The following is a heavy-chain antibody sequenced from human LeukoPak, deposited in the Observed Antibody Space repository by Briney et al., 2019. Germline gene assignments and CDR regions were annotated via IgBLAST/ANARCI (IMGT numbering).Heavy chain of an antibody. CDR1: GGTFSSYA. Sequence: GASVKVSCKASGGTFSSYAISWVRQAPGQGLEWMGGIIPIFGTANYAQKFQGRVTITADESTSTAYMELSSLRSEDTAVYYCASYGYCSGGSCYSGGVYWGQGTLVTVSS. CDR3: ASYGYCSGGSCYSGGVY. CDR2: IIPIFGTA. V-gene: IGHV1-69*13. J-gene: IGHJ4*02. D-gene: IGHD2-15*01.